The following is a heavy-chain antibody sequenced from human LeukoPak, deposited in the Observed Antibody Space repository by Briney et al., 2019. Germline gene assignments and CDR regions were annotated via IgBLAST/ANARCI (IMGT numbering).Heavy chain of an antibody. V-gene: IGHV4-59*11. CDR3: ARVAVVVPAALYYFDY. J-gene: IGHJ4*02. D-gene: IGHD2-2*01. Sequence: SETLSLTCTVSGGSISSHYWSWIRQPPGKGLEWIGYIYYSGSTNYNPSLKSRVTISVDTSKNQFSLKLSSVTAADTAVYYCARVAVVVPAALYYFDYWGQGTLVTVPS. CDR2: IYYSGST. CDR1: GGSISSHY.